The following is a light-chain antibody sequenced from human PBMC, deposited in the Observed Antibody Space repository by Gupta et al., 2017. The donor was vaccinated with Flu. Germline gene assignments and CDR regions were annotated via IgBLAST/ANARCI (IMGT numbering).Light chain of an antibody. V-gene: IGKV1-27*01. Sequence: TQVTQSPSSLAASAGDRVTISCRASQVINSYLAWYQHKPGKVPKLLIFEASRLQSGVPSRFSGSESGTNFTLTINSLQPEDVATYYYQKYSTPPRTFGPGTKVEI. CDR1: QVINSY. CDR2: EAS. J-gene: IGKJ1*01. CDR3: QKYSTPPRT.